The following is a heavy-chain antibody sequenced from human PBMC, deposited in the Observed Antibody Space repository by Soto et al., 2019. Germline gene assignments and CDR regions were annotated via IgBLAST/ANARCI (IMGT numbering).Heavy chain of an antibody. CDR1: GYTFTGYY. V-gene: IGHV1-69*02. CDR3: ARAYDITMVRGVIIPHWFDP. J-gene: IGHJ5*02. D-gene: IGHD3-10*01. CDR2: IIPILGIA. Sequence: SVKVSCKASGYTFTGYYMHWVRQAPGQGLEWMGRIIPILGIANYAQKFQGRVTITADKSTSTAYMELSSLRSEDTAVYYCARAYDITMVRGVIIPHWFDPWGQGTLVTVSS.